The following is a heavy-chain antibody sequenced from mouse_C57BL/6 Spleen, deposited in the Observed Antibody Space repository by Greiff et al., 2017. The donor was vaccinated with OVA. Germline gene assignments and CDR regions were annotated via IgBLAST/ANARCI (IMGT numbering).Heavy chain of an antibody. V-gene: IGHV1-15*01. CDR2: IDPETGGT. CDR3: VRWGTTVVGRYFDY. D-gene: IGHD1-1*01. J-gene: IGHJ2*01. Sequence: VQLQQSGAELVRPGASVTLSCKASGYTFTDSEMHWVKQTPVHGLEWIGAIDPETGGTAYNQKFKGKAILTADKSSSTAYMELRSLTSEDSSVYYGVRWGTTVVGRYFDYWGQGTTLTVSA. CDR1: GYTFTDSE.